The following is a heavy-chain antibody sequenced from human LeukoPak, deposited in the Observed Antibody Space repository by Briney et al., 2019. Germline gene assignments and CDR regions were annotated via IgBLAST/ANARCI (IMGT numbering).Heavy chain of an antibody. CDR2: MSSSGSPI. J-gene: IGHJ4*02. Sequence: GGSLRLSCAASGFTFSSFEMNWVRQAPGKGLEWVSYMSSSGSPIYYADSVKGRFTISRDNAKNSLYLQMNSLRAEDTAVYYCAREFRQTYSSGWSLDYWGQGTLVTVSS. D-gene: IGHD6-19*01. V-gene: IGHV3-48*03. CDR3: AREFRQTYSSGWSLDY. CDR1: GFTFSSFE.